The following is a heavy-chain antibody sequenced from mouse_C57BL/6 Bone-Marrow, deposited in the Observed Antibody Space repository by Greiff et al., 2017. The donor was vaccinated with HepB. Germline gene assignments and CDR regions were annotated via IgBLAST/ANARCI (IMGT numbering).Heavy chain of an antibody. Sequence: VQLQQSGPVLVKPGASVKMSCKASGYTFTDYYMNWVKQSHGKSLEWIGVINPYNGGTSYNQKFKGKATLTVDKSSSTAYMELNSLTSEDSAVYYCARWLLRSVDYWGQGTTLTVSS. CDR1: GYTFTDYY. V-gene: IGHV1-19*01. CDR3: ARWLLRSVDY. CDR2: INPYNGGT. D-gene: IGHD1-1*01. J-gene: IGHJ2*01.